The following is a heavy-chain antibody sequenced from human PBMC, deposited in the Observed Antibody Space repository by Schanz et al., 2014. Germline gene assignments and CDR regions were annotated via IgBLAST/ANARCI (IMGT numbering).Heavy chain of an antibody. J-gene: IGHJ6*02. V-gene: IGHV1-18*01. CDR1: GYTLTGFG. CDR3: ARFNSGSHSPPYYYYGMDV. CDR2: ISAYSGNS. Sequence: QVQLVQSGAEVKKPGASVKVSCKASGYTLTGFGVSWVRQAPGQGREWMGWISAYSGNSKYAQKLQGRVTMTTDTSTNTAYMELKSRTSDDTAVYYCARFNSGSHSPPYYYYGMDVWGQGTTVTVSS. D-gene: IGHD1-26*01.